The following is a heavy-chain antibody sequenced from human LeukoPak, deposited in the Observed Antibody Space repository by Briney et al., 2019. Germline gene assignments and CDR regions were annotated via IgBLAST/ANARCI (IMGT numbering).Heavy chain of an antibody. Sequence: GGSLRLSCAASGFTFSYYGMHWVRQVPGKGLEWVAGIQYDGSKQYYGDSVKGRFTISRDNSENRLYLQMNNLRAEDTAVYYCARDYDSSGYYRVFYYWGQGTLVTVSS. D-gene: IGHD3-22*01. CDR1: GFTFSYYG. CDR3: ARDYDSSGYYRVFYY. CDR2: IQYDGSKQ. V-gene: IGHV3-33*05. J-gene: IGHJ4*02.